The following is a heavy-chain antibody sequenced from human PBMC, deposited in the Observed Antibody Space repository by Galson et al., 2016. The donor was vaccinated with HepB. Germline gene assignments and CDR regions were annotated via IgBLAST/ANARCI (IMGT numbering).Heavy chain of an antibody. CDR1: GFTFDTYA. D-gene: IGHD2-21*02. J-gene: IGHJ4*02. CDR3: ATHDLPRYYFDY. V-gene: IGHV3-23*01. CDR2: ISASGGST. Sequence: SLRLSCAASGFTFDTYAMSWVRQAPGMGLEWVSAISASGGSTYYADSVKGRFTISRDNSRNTLYLQMNSLRAEDTAVYYCATHDLPRYYFDYWGQGALVIVSS.